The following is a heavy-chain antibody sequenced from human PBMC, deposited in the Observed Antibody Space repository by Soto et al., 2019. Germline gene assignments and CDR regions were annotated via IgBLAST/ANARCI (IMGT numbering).Heavy chain of an antibody. V-gene: IGHV4-4*02. CDR2: IYHSGTF. Sequence: QVRLQESGPGLVEPSGTLSLTCAVSGDSVSSSSCWSWVRQAPGKGLEWIGEIYHSGTFNYNPSRAIRGSVSVDKSRNQLSLNLKSVTAADTAVYYCVRSVPAATWEYSGMDVWGQGTTVTVSS. CDR3: VRSVPAATWEYSGMDV. J-gene: IGHJ6*02. D-gene: IGHD2-2*01. CDR1: GDSVSSSSC.